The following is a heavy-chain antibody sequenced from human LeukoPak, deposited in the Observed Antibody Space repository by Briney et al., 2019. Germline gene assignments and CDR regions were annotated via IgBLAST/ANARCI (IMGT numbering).Heavy chain of an antibody. V-gene: IGHV3-33*01. D-gene: IGHD3-3*02. CDR2: IWYDGSNK. CDR1: GFTFSSYG. J-gene: IGHJ3*02. Sequence: GRSLRLSCAASGFTFSSYGMHWVRQAPGKGLEWVAVIWYDGSNKYYADSVKGRFAISRDNSKNTLYLQMNSLRAEDTAVYYCASYVLGDAFDIWGQGTMVTVSS. CDR3: ASYVLGDAFDI.